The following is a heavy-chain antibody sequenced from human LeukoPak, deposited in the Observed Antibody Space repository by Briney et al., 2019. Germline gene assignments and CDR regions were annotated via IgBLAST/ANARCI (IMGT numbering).Heavy chain of an antibody. J-gene: IGHJ4*02. V-gene: IGHV1-69*13. CDR1: GGTFSSYA. CDR2: IIPIFGTA. CDR3: ARGGYYGSGSYYALDY. Sequence: SVKVSCKASGGTFSSYAISWVRQAPGQGLEWMGGIIPIFGTANYAQKFQGGVTITADESTSTAYMELSSLRSEDTAAYYCARGGYYGSGSYYALDYWGQGTLVTVSS. D-gene: IGHD3-10*01.